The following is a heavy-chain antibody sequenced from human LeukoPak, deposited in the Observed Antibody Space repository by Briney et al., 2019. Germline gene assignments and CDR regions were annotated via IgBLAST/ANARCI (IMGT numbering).Heavy chain of an antibody. CDR2: INPNSGGT. J-gene: IGHJ5*02. V-gene: IGHV1-2*02. CDR3: AKQSGYSPYNWFDP. CDR1: GYTITGYY. Sequence: GASVKVSCKASGYTITGYYMHWVRQAPGQGLEWMGWINPNSGGTNYAQKFQGRVTMTGDTSISTAYMELSRLRSDDTAVYYCAKQSGYSPYNWFDPWGQGTLVTVSS. D-gene: IGHD3-3*01.